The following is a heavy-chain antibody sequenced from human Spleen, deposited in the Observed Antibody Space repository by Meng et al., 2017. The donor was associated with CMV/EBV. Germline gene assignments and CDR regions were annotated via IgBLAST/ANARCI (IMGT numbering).Heavy chain of an antibody. CDR3: ARRSTDSTGYSSGWYFDA. Sequence: GESLKISCAASGFTFEDYGMSWVRQAPGKGLEWVPGINWTGGRTYYADSVKGRFTISRDTAKNSLYLQVNSLRAEDTAFYYCARRSTDSTGYSSGWYFDAWGQGTLVTVSS. D-gene: IGHD6-19*01. J-gene: IGHJ4*02. CDR1: GFTFEDYG. CDR2: INWTGGRT. V-gene: IGHV3-20*04.